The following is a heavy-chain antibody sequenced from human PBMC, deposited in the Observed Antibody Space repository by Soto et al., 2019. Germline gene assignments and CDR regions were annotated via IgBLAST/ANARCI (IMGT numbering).Heavy chain of an antibody. CDR3: TRRTAIDLAYYYGMDV. CDR1: GFTFSGSA. V-gene: IGHV3-73*01. Sequence: EVQLVESGGGLVKPGGSLRLSCAASGFTFSGSAMHWVRQASGKGLEWVGRIRSKANSYATAYAASVKGRFTISRDDSKNTAYLQMNSLKTEDTAVYYCTRRTAIDLAYYYGMDVWGQGTTVTVSS. J-gene: IGHJ6*02. CDR2: IRSKANSYAT. D-gene: IGHD5-18*01.